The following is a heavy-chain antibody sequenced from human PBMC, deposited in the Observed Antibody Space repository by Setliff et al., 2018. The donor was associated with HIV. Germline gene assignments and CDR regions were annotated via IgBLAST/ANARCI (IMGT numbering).Heavy chain of an antibody. Sequence: SETLSLTCAVSGVSVNNDDDYWGWIRQPPGKSLEWIAIIHQSGTAHKRPSLKSRVTISIDTSENLFSLKLSGVTAADTAIYYCARQVGEGKWYLDSWGHGTLVTVSS. D-gene: IGHD1-26*01. CDR3: ARQVGEGKWYLDS. J-gene: IGHJ4*01. CDR1: GVSVNNDDDY. V-gene: IGHV4-39*01. CDR2: IHQSGTA.